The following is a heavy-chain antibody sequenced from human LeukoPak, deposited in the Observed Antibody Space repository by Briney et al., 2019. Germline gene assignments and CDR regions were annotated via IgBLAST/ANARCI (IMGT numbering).Heavy chain of an antibody. D-gene: IGHD2-15*01. V-gene: IGHV3-74*01. CDR1: GFSLSGYW. CDR2: NNGDGSTT. J-gene: IGHJ5*02. CDR3: ARDPRNVGLAP. Sequence: QAGGSLRLSCVAPGFSLSGYWMYWVRQAPGKGLMYISRNNGDGSTTNYADVVKGRFTMSRDNVKNTLYLQMNSLRVEDTAVYYCARDPRNVGLAPWGQGTLVTVSS.